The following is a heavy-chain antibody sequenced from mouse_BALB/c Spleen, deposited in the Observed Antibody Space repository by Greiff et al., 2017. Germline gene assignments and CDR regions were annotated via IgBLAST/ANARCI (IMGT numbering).Heavy chain of an antibody. CDR1: GYTFTNYW. V-gene: IGHV1-63*02. CDR2: IYPGGGYT. D-gene: IGHD1-1*01. Sequence: QVQLQQSGAELVRPGTSVKISCKASGYTFTNYWLGWVKQRPGHGLEWIGDIYPGGGYTNYNEKFKGKATLTADTSSSPAYMQLSSLTSEDSAVYFCARGGSSYDYYAMDYWGQGTSVTVSS. CDR3: ARGGSSYDYYAMDY. J-gene: IGHJ4*01.